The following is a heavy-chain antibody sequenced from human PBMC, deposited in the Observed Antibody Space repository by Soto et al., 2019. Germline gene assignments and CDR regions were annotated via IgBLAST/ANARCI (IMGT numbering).Heavy chain of an antibody. V-gene: IGHV4-39*07. CDR2: IYYSGST. J-gene: IGHJ6*02. Sequence: SETLSLTCTVSGGSISSSSYYWGWIRQPPGKGLEWIGSIYYSGSTYYNPSLKSRVTISVDTSKNQFSLKLSSVTAADTAVYYCARDLSQGYYYYGMDVWGQGTTVTVSS. CDR1: GGSISSSSYY. CDR3: ARDLSQGYYYYGMDV.